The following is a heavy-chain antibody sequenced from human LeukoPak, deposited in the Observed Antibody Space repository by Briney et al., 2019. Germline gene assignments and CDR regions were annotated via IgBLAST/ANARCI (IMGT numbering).Heavy chain of an antibody. CDR3: ARDGGEYSSSPGGMDV. J-gene: IGHJ6*02. CDR2: IIPIFGTA. V-gene: IGHV1-69*13. D-gene: IGHD6-6*01. CDR1: GGTFSSYA. Sequence: ASVKVSCKASGGTFSSYAISWVRQAPGQGLEWMGGIIPIFGTANYAQTFQGRVTITADESTSTAYMELLSPRSEETAVYYCARDGGEYSSSPGGMDVWGQGTTVTVSS.